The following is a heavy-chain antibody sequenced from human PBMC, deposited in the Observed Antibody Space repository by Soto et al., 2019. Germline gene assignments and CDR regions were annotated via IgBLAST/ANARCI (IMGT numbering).Heavy chain of an antibody. D-gene: IGHD3-22*01. Sequence: ASVKVSCKASGYTFTSYAMHWVRQAPGQRLEWMGWINAGNGNTKYSQKFQGRVTITRDTSASTAYMELSSLRSEDTAVYYCARNLYSWYYDSRGYNWFDPWGQETLVTVSS. CDR2: INAGNGNT. CDR1: GYTFTSYA. V-gene: IGHV1-3*01. J-gene: IGHJ5*02. CDR3: ARNLYSWYYDSRGYNWFDP.